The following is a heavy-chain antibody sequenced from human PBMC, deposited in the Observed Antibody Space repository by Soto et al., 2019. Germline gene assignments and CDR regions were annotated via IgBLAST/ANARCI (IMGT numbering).Heavy chain of an antibody. CDR3: ARGIRGHYAFDV. J-gene: IGHJ3*01. CDR2: VKTDGST. V-gene: IGHV3-74*02. D-gene: IGHD5-12*01. Sequence: EVQLEESGGDLVQPGGSLRLSCAASGITFSSYWMHWVRQAPGKGLVWVSRVKTDGSTYYADSVKGRFTIFRDNAKNTLYLQMNSLIVEDTAVYYCARGIRGHYAFDVWGQGTMVTVSS. CDR1: GITFSSYW.